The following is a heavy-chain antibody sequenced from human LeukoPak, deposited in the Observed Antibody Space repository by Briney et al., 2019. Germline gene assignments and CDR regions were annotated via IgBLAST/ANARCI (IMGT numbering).Heavy chain of an antibody. D-gene: IGHD3-16*01. CDR2: MNPNSGDA. V-gene: IGHV1-8*01. Sequence: GSVKVSCKASGYTFTTYDINWVRQAAGQGLEWVGWMNPNSGDAGSAQKFEGRVTMTRDTSISTAYMELTSLKSEDTAVYYCARWGGLNLDTGFDYWGQRTLVTVSS. J-gene: IGHJ4*02. CDR1: GYTFTTYD. CDR3: ARWGGLNLDTGFDY.